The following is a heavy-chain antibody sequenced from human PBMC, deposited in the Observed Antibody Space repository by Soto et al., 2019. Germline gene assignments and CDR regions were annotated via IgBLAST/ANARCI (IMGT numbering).Heavy chain of an antibody. CDR2: ISSSSSYI. J-gene: IGHJ6*02. CDR1: GFTFSSYS. V-gene: IGHV3-21*01. CDR3: ARVKLELSYYYYGMDV. D-gene: IGHD1-7*01. Sequence: EVQLVESGGGLVKPGGSLRLSCAASGFTFSSYSMNWVRQAPGKGLEWVSSISSSSSYIYYADSVKGRFTISRDNAKNSLYLQMNSLRAEYTAVYYCARVKLELSYYYYGMDVWGQGTTVTVSS.